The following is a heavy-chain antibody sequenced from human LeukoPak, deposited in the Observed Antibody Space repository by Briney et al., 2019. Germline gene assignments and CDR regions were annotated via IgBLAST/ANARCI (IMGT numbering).Heavy chain of an antibody. CDR3: ARERGSGWYDY. V-gene: IGHV4-59*01. Sequence: KTSETLSLTCTVSGGSISSYYWSWIRQPPGKGLEWIGYIYYSGSTNYNPSLKSRVTISVDTSKNQFSLKLSSVTAPDTAVYYCARERGSGWYDYWGQGTLVTVSS. D-gene: IGHD6-19*01. J-gene: IGHJ4*02. CDR2: IYYSGST. CDR1: GGSISSYY.